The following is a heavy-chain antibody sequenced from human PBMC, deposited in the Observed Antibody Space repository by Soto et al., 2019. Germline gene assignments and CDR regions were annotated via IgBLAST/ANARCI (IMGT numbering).Heavy chain of an antibody. D-gene: IGHD5-18*01. J-gene: IGHJ5*02. CDR2: IIPIFGTA. V-gene: IGHV1-69*13. CDR1: GGTFSSYA. CDR3: ARALGSRGPQSGYSYGYPNWFDP. Sequence: GASVKVSCKASGGTFSSYAISWVRQAPGQGLEWMGGIIPIFGTANYAQKFQGRVTITADESTSTAYMELSSLRPEDTAVYYCARALGSRGPQSGYSYGYPNWFDPWGQGTLVTVSS.